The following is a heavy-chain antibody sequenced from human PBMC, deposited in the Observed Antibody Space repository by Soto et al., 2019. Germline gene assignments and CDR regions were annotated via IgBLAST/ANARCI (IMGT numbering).Heavy chain of an antibody. Sequence: QVQLQESGPGLVKPSETLSLTCTVSGGSVSSGSYYWSWIRQPPGKGLEWIGYIYYSGSTNYNPSPKSRVTISVDTSKNQCSLKLSSVTAADTAVYYCARGGYSYGYPDYWGQGTLVTVSS. J-gene: IGHJ4*02. CDR2: IYYSGST. V-gene: IGHV4-61*01. CDR1: GGSVSSGSYY. D-gene: IGHD5-18*01. CDR3: ARGGYSYGYPDY.